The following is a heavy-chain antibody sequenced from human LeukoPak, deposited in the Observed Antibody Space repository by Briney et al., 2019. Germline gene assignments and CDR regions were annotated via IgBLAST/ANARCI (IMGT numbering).Heavy chain of an antibody. V-gene: IGHV3-21*01. CDR1: GFTFSSYS. J-gene: IGHJ4*02. CDR2: ISRSSSYI. CDR3: AREFQAPYYFDY. Sequence: GGSLRLSCAASGFTFSSYSMNWVRQAPGKGLEWVSSISRSSSYIYYADSVKGRFTISRDSAKNSLYLQMNSLRAEDTAVYYCAREFQAPYYFDYWGQGTLVTVSS.